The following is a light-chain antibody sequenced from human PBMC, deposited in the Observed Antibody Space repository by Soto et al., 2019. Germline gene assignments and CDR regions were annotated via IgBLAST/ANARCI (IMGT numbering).Light chain of an antibody. Sequence: DIQMTQSPSSLSASVGDRVSITCQASQDIDNFLNWYQQKPGKVPKLLIYDASNLKTGVPSRFSGSGSGTDFTLTISSLQPEDIATYYCQQYDNFVLTFGGGTKVEIK. CDR3: QQYDNFVLT. J-gene: IGKJ4*01. CDR1: QDIDNF. CDR2: DAS. V-gene: IGKV1-33*01.